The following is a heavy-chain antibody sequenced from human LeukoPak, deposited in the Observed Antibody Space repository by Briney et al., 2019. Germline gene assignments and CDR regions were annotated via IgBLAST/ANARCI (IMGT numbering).Heavy chain of an antibody. D-gene: IGHD3-10*01. CDR2: IYYSGST. CDR1: GGSISSYY. J-gene: IGHJ4*02. CDR3: ARLTYGSGSYYKPKFDY. V-gene: IGHV4-59*01. Sequence: ETLSLTCTVSGGSISSYYWSWIRQPPGKGLEWIGYIYYSGSTNYNPSLKSRVTISVDTSKNQFSLKLSSVTAADTAVYYCARLTYGSGSYYKPKFDYWGQGTLVTVSS.